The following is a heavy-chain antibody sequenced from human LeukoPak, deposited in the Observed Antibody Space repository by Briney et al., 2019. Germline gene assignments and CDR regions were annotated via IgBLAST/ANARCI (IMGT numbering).Heavy chain of an antibody. V-gene: IGHV3-23*01. CDR1: GFTFSSYA. CDR2: ISGSGGST. Sequence: GGFLRLSCAASGFTFSSYAMSWVRQAPGKGLEWVSAISGSGGSTYYADSVKGRFTISRDNSKNTLYLQMNSLRAEDTAVYYCAKAKNYYDSSGYYADYWGQGTLVTVSS. D-gene: IGHD3-22*01. CDR3: AKAKNYYDSSGYYADY. J-gene: IGHJ4*02.